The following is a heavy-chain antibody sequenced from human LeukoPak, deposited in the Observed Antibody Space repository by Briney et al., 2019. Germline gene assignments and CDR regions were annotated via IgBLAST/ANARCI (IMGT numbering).Heavy chain of an antibody. CDR2: IRYDGSNK. D-gene: IGHD3-3*01. J-gene: IGHJ3*02. Sequence: PGGSLRLSCAASGFTFSSYGMHWVRQAPGKGLKWVAFIRYDGSNKYYADSVKGRFTISRDNSKNTLYLQMNSLRAEDTAVYYCAKDPDFWSGYSEGAFDIWGQGTMVTVSS. V-gene: IGHV3-30*02. CDR3: AKDPDFWSGYSEGAFDI. CDR1: GFTFSSYG.